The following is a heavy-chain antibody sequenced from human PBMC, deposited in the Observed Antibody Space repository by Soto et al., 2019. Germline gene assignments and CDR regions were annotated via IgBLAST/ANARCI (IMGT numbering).Heavy chain of an antibody. Sequence: ASVKVSCKASGYTFTSYAMHWVRQAPGQSLEWMGWINAGNGNTKYSQKFQGRVTITRDTSASTAYMELSSLRSEDTAVYYCARSIVVVAAADYWGQGTLVTVSS. CDR2: INAGNGNT. V-gene: IGHV1-3*01. CDR3: ARSIVVVAAADY. CDR1: GYTFTSYA. J-gene: IGHJ4*02. D-gene: IGHD2-21*02.